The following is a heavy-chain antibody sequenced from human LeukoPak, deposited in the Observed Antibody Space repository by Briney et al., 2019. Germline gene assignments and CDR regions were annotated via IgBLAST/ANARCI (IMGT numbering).Heavy chain of an antibody. CDR2: MNPNSGNT. CDR1: GYTFTSYD. J-gene: IGHJ4*02. V-gene: IGHV1-8*03. D-gene: IGHD1-26*01. Sequence: GASVKVSCKASGYTFTSYDINWVRQATGQGLEWMGWMNPNSGNTGYAQKFQGRVTITRNTSISTAYMELSSLRSEDTAVYYCATDQVGGGPGAIVGALGYWGQGTLVTVSS. CDR3: ATDQVGGGPGAIVGALGY.